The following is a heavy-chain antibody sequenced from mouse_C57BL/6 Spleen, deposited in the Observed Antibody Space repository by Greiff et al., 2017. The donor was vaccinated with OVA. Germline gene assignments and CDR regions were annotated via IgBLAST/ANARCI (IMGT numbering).Heavy chain of an antibody. Sequence: LQQSGGGLVQPGGSMKLSCVASGFTFSNYWMNWVRQSPEKRLEWVAQIRLKSDNYATHYAESVKGRFTISRDDSKSSVYLQMNNLRAKDTGIYYCTEDGSPYWYFDVWGTGTTVTVSS. CDR2: IRLKSDNYAT. V-gene: IGHV6-3*01. J-gene: IGHJ1*03. D-gene: IGHD1-1*01. CDR1: GFTFSNYW. CDR3: TEDGSPYWYFDV.